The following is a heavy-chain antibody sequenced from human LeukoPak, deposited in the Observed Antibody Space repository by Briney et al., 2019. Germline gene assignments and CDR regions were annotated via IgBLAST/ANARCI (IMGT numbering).Heavy chain of an antibody. J-gene: IGHJ5*02. Sequence: PSETLSLTCTVSGGSISSYYWNWIRLPPGEGLEWIGYIYSSGSTIYNPSLKSRVTISIDTSRNQFSLRLSSVTAADTAVYYCARDHCSGGSCYPGWFDPWGQGTLVTVSS. CDR1: GGSISSYY. V-gene: IGHV4-59*01. D-gene: IGHD2-15*01. CDR2: IYSSGST. CDR3: ARDHCSGGSCYPGWFDP.